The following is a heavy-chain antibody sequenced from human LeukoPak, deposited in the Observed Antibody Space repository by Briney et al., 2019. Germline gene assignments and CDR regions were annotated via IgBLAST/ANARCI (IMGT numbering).Heavy chain of an antibody. Sequence: GGSLRLSCAASGFTVKSSYMTWVRQAPGKGLEWVSVIYAGGPTFYADSVKGRFTISTDNSKNTVYLQMNSLSAEDTAVYYCARVGSTYGLPYLDYWGQGTLVTVSS. CDR1: GFTVKSSY. D-gene: IGHD3-10*01. V-gene: IGHV3-66*02. CDR2: IYAGGPT. J-gene: IGHJ4*02. CDR3: ARVGSTYGLPYLDY.